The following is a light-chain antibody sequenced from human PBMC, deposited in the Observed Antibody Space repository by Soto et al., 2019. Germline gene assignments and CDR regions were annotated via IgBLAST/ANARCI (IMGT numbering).Light chain of an antibody. Sequence: QSVLTQPRSVSGSPGQSATITCTGTANDVGGHNYVSWYQQHPGEAPKLLIYDVTERPSGVPDRFSGSKSGNTASLTIAGLQAEDEAEYYCYSYAGTYTFVFGTGTKLTVL. J-gene: IGLJ1*01. V-gene: IGLV2-11*02. CDR1: ANDVGGHNY. CDR3: YSYAGTYTFV. CDR2: DVT.